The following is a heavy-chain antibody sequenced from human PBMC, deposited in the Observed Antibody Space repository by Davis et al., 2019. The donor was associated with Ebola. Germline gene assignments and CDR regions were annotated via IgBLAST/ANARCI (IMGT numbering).Heavy chain of an antibody. J-gene: IGHJ6*02. CDR1: GFTFNNYA. D-gene: IGHD3-16*01. V-gene: IGHV3-23*01. CDR3: ASGVETGYGFGGYYYAMDV. CDR2: VKSDRDT. Sequence: PGGSLRLSCVTSGFTFNNYAMTWVRQAPGKGLEWVSVVKSDRDTNYAGSVKGRFTISRDNAKNTLYLQMNGLRVDDTAVYYCASGVETGYGFGGYYYAMDVWGQGTTVTVSS.